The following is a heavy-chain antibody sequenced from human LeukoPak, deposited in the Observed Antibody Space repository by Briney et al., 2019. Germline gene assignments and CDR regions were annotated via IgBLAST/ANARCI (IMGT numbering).Heavy chain of an antibody. Sequence: PGGSLRLSCAASGFTFSRHAMSWVRQAPGKGLEWFSGISGSGGTTYYADSVKGRFTISRDNSKNTLYLQMNSLRAEDTAVYYCAKLSGYDYYYLYMDVWGKGTTVTVSS. CDR3: AKLSGYDYYYLYMDV. V-gene: IGHV3-23*01. J-gene: IGHJ6*03. D-gene: IGHD3-3*01. CDR1: GFTFSRHA. CDR2: ISGSGGTT.